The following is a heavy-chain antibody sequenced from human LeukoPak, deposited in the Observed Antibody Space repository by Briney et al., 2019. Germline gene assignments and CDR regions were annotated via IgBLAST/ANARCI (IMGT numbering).Heavy chain of an antibody. CDR3: ARGGRAYYDILTGHHYYYYMDV. D-gene: IGHD3-9*01. Sequence: PSETLSLTCTVSGGSISSYYLSWIRQPPGKGLEWIGYIYYSGSTNYNPSLKSRVTISVDTSKNQFSLKLSSVTAADTAVYYCARGGRAYYDILTGHHYYYYMDVWGKGTTVTVSS. J-gene: IGHJ6*03. CDR2: IYYSGST. V-gene: IGHV4-59*01. CDR1: GGSISSYY.